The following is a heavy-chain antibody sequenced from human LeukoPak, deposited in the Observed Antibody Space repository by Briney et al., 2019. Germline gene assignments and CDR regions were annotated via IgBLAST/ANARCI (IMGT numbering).Heavy chain of an antibody. CDR1: GFSFNSYA. V-gene: IGHV3-64*04. CDR2: IDNNGLKT. Sequence: GGSLRLSWSASGFSFNSYAVNWVRQAPGKGLEYVSSIDNNGLKTYYADSVKGRFTISRDNSKNTLYLQMNSLRAEDTAVYYCASGECPLDCWGQGTLVTVSS. D-gene: IGHD3-10*01. J-gene: IGHJ4*02. CDR3: ASGECPLDC.